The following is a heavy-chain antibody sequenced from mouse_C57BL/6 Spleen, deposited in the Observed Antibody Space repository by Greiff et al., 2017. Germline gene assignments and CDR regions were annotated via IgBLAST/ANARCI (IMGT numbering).Heavy chain of an antibody. CDR3: ATEEGLRGYFDV. J-gene: IGHJ1*03. Sequence: QVQLQQPGAELVKPGASVKLSCKASGYTFTSYWMHWVKQRPGRGLEWIGRIDPNSGGTKYNEKFKSKATLTVDKPASKAYMQLSSLTSEDAAVYYCATEEGLRGYFDVWGTGTTVTVSS. D-gene: IGHD2-4*01. CDR1: GYTFTSYW. V-gene: IGHV1-72*01. CDR2: IDPNSGGT.